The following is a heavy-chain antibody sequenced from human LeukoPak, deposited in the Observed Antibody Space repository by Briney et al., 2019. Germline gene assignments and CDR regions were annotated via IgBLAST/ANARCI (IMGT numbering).Heavy chain of an antibody. CDR2: ISAYNGNT. CDR1: GYTFTSYG. CDR3: ARESRGYSYGYGDY. D-gene: IGHD5-18*01. V-gene: IGHV1-18*01. J-gene: IGHJ4*02. Sequence: ASVKVSCEASGYTFTSYGISWVRQAPGQGLEWMGWISAYNGNTNYAQKLQGRVTMTTDTSTSTAYMELRSLRSDDTAVYYCARESRGYSYGYGDYWGQGTLVTVSS.